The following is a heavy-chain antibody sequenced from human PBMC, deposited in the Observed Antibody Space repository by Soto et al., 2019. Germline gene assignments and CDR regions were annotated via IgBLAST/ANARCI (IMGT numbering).Heavy chain of an antibody. J-gene: IGHJ5*02. CDR1: GYTFTSYG. V-gene: IGHV1-18*01. CDR2: ISAYNGNT. Sequence: ASVKVSCKASGYTFTSYGISWVRQAPGQGLEWMGWISAYNGNTNYAQKLQGRVTMTTDTSTSTAYMELRSLRSDDTAVYYCARDLEGSSPQGWHWFDPWGQGTLVTVSS. D-gene: IGHD6-13*01. CDR3: ARDLEGSSPQGWHWFDP.